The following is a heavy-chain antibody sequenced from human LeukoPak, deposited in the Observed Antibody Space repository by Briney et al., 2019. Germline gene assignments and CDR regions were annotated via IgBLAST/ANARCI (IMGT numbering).Heavy chain of an antibody. Sequence: GGSLRLSCAVSGFTFSSYSMNWVRQAPGKGLEWASSISSSSSYIYYADSVKGRFTISRDNAKNSLYLQMNSLRAEDTAVYYCARDGEATAVIDYWGQGTLVTVSS. CDR2: ISSSSSYI. J-gene: IGHJ4*02. V-gene: IGHV3-21*01. D-gene: IGHD5-12*01. CDR1: GFTFSSYS. CDR3: ARDGEATAVIDY.